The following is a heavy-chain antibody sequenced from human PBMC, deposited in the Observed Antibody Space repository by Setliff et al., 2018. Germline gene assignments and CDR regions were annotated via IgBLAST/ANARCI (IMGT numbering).Heavy chain of an antibody. CDR1: GYTFNNYA. Sequence: ASVKVSCKTSGYTFNNYAINWVRQAPGQGREWMGWINTDTGNPTSAQGFTGRFVFSLDTSVSTAYLQISSLKAEDTALYYCARVGTGSLLDYWGQGTLVTVSS. J-gene: IGHJ4*02. CDR3: ARVGTGSLLDY. V-gene: IGHV7-4-1*02. CDR2: INTDTGNP. D-gene: IGHD1-1*01.